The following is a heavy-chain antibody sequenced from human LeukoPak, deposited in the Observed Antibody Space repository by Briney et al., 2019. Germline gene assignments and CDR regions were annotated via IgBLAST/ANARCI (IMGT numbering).Heavy chain of an antibody. CDR2: IWYDGSNK. Sequence: PGRSLRLSCAAPGFTFNSYGIHWVRQAPGKGLGWVAFIWYDGSNKYYADSVKGRFTISRDNSKNTLYLQMNSLRAEDTAVYYCARARTTRGFDYWGQGTLVTVSS. V-gene: IGHV3-33*01. CDR1: GFTFNSYG. J-gene: IGHJ4*02. D-gene: IGHD4-17*01. CDR3: ARARTTRGFDY.